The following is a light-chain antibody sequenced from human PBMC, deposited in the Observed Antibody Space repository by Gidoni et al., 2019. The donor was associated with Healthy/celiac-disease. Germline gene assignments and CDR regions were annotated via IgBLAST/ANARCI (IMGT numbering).Light chain of an antibody. V-gene: IGLV2-23*01. CDR2: EGS. CDR1: SSDVGSYNL. CDR3: CSYAGSSTYV. J-gene: IGLJ1*01. Sequence: SPGQSITISCTGTSSDVGSYNLVSWYQQHPGKAPKLMIYEGSKRPSGVSNRFSGSKSGNTASLTISGLQAEDEADYYCCSYAGSSTYVFGTGTKVTV.